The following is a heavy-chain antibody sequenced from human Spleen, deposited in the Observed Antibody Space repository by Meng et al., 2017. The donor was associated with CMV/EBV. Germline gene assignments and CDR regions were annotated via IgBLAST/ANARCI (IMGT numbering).Heavy chain of an antibody. CDR3: ARDCSSTSCYLNY. D-gene: IGHD2-2*01. J-gene: IGHJ4*02. Sequence: ASVKVSCKASGYTFSGSYIHWVRQAPGQGLEWMGWMNPYTGGTNYAQKFQGRVTMTRDTSISTAYMELSRLRSDDTAVYYCARDCSSTSCYLNYWGQGTLVTVSS. V-gene: IGHV1-2*02. CDR2: MNPYTGGT. CDR1: GYTFSGSY.